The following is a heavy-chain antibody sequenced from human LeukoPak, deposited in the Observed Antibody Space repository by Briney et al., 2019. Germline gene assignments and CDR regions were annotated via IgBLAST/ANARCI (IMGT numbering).Heavy chain of an antibody. CDR1: GFTFSSYW. CDR2: IKQDGSEK. V-gene: IGHV3-7*01. Sequence: GGSLRLSCAASGFTFSSYWMSWVREAPGKGLEWVANIKQDGSEKYYVDSVKGRFTISRGNAKNSLYLQMDSLRAEDTAVYNCARDLTISVGPSWFDPWGQGTLVTVSS. D-gene: IGHD3-3*01. J-gene: IGHJ5*02. CDR3: ARDLTISVGPSWFDP.